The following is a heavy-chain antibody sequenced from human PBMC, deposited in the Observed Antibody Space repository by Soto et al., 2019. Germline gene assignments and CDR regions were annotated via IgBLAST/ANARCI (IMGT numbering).Heavy chain of an antibody. CDR1: GFTFSSYA. V-gene: IGHV3-23*01. CDR2: ISGSGGST. CDR3: AKSESFGVAPYYMDV. Sequence: EVQLLESGGGLVQPGGSLRLSCATSGFTFSSYAMSWVRQGPGKGLEWVSAISGSGGSTYYADSVKGRFTISRDNSKNTLYLQMNSLGAEDTAVYYCAKSESFGVAPYYMDVWGKGTTVTVSS. D-gene: IGHD3-3*01. J-gene: IGHJ6*03.